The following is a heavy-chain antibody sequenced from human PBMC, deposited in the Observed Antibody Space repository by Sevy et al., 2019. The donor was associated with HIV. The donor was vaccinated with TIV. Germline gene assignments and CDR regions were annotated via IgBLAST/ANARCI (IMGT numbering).Heavy chain of an antibody. J-gene: IGHJ4*02. CDR2: LSFGCGEI. Sequence: WGSLRLSCAASGFTFSKYSMSWVRQPPGNGLEWVSTLSFGCGEINYADSVKGRFTISRDNSKSSVYLQMNNLRPEDTAVYYCAREGCTKPHDYWGQGTLVTVSS. CDR3: AREGCTKPHDY. V-gene: IGHV3-23*01. D-gene: IGHD2-8*01. CDR1: GFTFSKYS.